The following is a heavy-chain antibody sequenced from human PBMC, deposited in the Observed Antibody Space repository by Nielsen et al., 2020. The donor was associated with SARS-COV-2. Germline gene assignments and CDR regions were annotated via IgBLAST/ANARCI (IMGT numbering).Heavy chain of an antibody. Sequence: SETLSLTCTVSGGSISSYYWSWIRQPPGKGLEWIGYIYYSGSTNYNPSLKRRVTISVDTSKNQFSLKLSSVTAADTAVYYCARALTVGVVIGWFDPWGQGTLVTVSS. D-gene: IGHD3-3*01. CDR2: IYYSGST. J-gene: IGHJ5*02. CDR3: ARALTVGVVIGWFDP. CDR1: GGSISSYY. V-gene: IGHV4-59*01.